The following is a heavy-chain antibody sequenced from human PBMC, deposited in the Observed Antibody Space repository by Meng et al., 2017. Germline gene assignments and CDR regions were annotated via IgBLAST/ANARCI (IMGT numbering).Heavy chain of an antibody. CDR2: IYSGGST. CDR1: GFTVSSNY. Sequence: ETLSLTCAASGFTVSSNYMSWVRQAPGKGLEWVSVIYSGGSTYYADSVKGRFTISRHNSKNTLYLQMNSLRAEDTAVYYCAREGGYSSSWYYFDYWGQGTLVTVSS. D-gene: IGHD6-13*01. CDR3: AREGGYSSSWYYFDY. J-gene: IGHJ4*02. V-gene: IGHV3-53*04.